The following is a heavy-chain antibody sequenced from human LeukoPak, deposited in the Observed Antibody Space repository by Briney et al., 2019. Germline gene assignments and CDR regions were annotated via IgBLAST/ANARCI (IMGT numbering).Heavy chain of an antibody. V-gene: IGHV1-69*04. J-gene: IGHJ4*02. CDR2: IIPIIGIA. CDR1: GGTFSSYA. Sequence: ASVKLSCKASGGTFSSYAISWVRQAPGQGLEWMGRIIPIIGIANYAQKFQGRVTITADKSTSTAYMELSSLRSEDTAVYYCARAHGYNYGALFDYWGQGTLVTVSS. CDR3: ARAHGYNYGALFDY. D-gene: IGHD5-24*01.